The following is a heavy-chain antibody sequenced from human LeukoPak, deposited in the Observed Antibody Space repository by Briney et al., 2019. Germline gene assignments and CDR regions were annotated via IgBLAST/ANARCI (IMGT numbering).Heavy chain of an antibody. D-gene: IGHD6-19*01. Sequence: ASETLSLTCAVSGYSISSGYYWGWIRQPPGKGLQWIGSIYYSGSTSYNPSLKSRVTMSVDTSKNQFSLKLSSVTAADTAVYYCARNTSVISVAGPDNWYFDLWGRGTLVTVSS. CDR3: ARNTSVISVAGPDNWYFDL. CDR1: GYSISSGYY. CDR2: IYYSGST. J-gene: IGHJ2*01. V-gene: IGHV4-38-2*01.